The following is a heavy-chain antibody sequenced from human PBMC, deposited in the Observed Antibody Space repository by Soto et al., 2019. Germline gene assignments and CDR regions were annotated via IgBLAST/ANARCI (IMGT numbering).Heavy chain of an antibody. CDR1: GGTFSSYA. D-gene: IGHD2-2*01. J-gene: IGHJ6*02. CDR2: IIPIFGRA. CDR3: ARVVPAAIYYYYYGMDV. Sequence: QVQLVQSGAEVKKPGSSVKVSCKASGGTFSSYAISWVRQAPGQGLEWMGGIIPIFGRANYAQKFQGRVTITADESTSTAYMELSSLRSEDTAVYYCARVVPAAIYYYYYGMDVWGQGTTVTVSS. V-gene: IGHV1-69*12.